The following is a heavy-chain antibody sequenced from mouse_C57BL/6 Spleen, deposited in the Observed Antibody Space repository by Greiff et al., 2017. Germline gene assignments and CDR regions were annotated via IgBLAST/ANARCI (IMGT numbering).Heavy chain of an antibody. V-gene: IGHV1-76*01. CDR1: GYTFTDYY. Sequence: VQLQQSGAELVRPGASVKLSCTASGYTFTDYYMNWVKQRPGQGLEWIGWIDPGSGNTYYNEKFKGKATMTAETSSSTAYLQLSGLTSEDSAGYCCARGRDSDDWGPGTTLTVAS. CDR3: ARGRDSDD. CDR2: IDPGSGNT. J-gene: IGHJ2*01.